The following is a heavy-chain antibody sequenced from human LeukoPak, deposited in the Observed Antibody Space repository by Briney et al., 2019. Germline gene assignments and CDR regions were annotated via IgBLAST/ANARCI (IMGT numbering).Heavy chain of an antibody. J-gene: IGHJ4*02. CDR3: TRLVGAND. Sequence: GESLTLSCAASGLTFSDHAMDWVRQAPPKGREWVGRIRNKVISYTTEYAASVQGRFTVSRDDSKNSLYLQMNSMKTEDTAVYYCTRLVGANDWGQGALVTVSS. D-gene: IGHD1-26*01. CDR1: GLTFSDHA. CDR2: IRNKVISYTT. V-gene: IGHV3-72*01.